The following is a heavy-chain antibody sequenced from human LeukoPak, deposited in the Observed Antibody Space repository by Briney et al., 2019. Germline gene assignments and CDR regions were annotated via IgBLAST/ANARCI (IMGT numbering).Heavy chain of an antibody. V-gene: IGHV4-39*07. CDR2: IYYSGST. Sequence: SETLSLTCTVSGGSISSSSYYWGWIRQPPGKGLEWIGSIYYSGSTYYNPSLKSRVTMSVDTSKNQFSLKLSSVTAADTAVYYCARAPRGDDAFDIWGQGTMVTVSS. CDR1: GGSISSSSYY. D-gene: IGHD7-27*01. J-gene: IGHJ3*02. CDR3: ARAPRGDDAFDI.